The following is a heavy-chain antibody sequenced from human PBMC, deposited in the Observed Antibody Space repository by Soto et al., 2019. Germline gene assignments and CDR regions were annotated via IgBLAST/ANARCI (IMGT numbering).Heavy chain of an antibody. CDR3: ATVRWELHDAFDI. J-gene: IGHJ3*02. V-gene: IGHV4-31*03. CDR1: GGSISTGGYY. D-gene: IGHD4-17*01. CDR2: IYHSGMT. Sequence: QVQLQESGPGLVKPSQTLSLTCTVSGGSISTGGYYWSWIRQHPGRGLEWIGYIYHSGMTFSNPSLQSRVAISIVTSENQFSLKLSSVTAADTAVYYCATVRWELHDAFDIWGHGTMVSVSS.